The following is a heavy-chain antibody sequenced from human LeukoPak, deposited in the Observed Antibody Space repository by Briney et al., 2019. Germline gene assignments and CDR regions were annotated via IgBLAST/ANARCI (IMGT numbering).Heavy chain of an antibody. Sequence: GASLKISCKGSGYRFTSYWIGWVRQMPGKGLEWMGIIYPGDSDTRYSPSFQGQVTISADKSISTAYLQWSSLKASDTAMYYCARRSITMVRGVISDDAFDIWGQGTMVTVSS. V-gene: IGHV5-51*01. CDR2: IYPGDSDT. CDR1: GYRFTSYW. D-gene: IGHD3-10*01. J-gene: IGHJ3*02. CDR3: ARRSITMVRGVISDDAFDI.